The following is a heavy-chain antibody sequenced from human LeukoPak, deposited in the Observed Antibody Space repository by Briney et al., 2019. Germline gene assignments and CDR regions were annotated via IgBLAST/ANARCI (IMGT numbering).Heavy chain of an antibody. CDR1: GGTFSSYA. Sequence: AASVKVSCKASGGTFSSYAISWVRQAPGQGLEWMGGIIAIFGTANYAQKFQGRVTITADESTSTAYMELSSLRSEDTAVYYCARESGSYEAYFDYWGQGTLVTVST. CDR2: IIAIFGTA. J-gene: IGHJ4*02. V-gene: IGHV1-69*13. D-gene: IGHD1-26*01. CDR3: ARESGSYEAYFDY.